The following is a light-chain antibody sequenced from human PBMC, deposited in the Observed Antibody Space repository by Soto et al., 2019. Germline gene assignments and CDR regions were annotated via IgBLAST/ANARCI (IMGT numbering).Light chain of an antibody. J-gene: IGKJ2*01. CDR3: KQATKYPPYT. Sequence: DIVLTQTPLSSLVTLGQPASISCRSSQSLLHSDGETYLSWLQQRPGQPPRLLIYKIPNRFSGVPDRFSGSAAGTDFSQTISRVEAEVVGIYYGKQATKYPPYTFGQGTKLEIK. CDR1: QSLLHSDGETY. V-gene: IGKV2-24*01. CDR2: KIP.